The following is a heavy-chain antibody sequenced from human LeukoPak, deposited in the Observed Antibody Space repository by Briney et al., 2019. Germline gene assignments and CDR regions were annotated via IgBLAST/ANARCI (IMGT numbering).Heavy chain of an antibody. D-gene: IGHD3-3*01. J-gene: IGHJ3*02. CDR3: ANWDFWSGYYPGAFDI. CDR1: AFTFSNYA. CDR2: ISGSGGST. V-gene: IGHV3-23*01. Sequence: GGTLRLSCAAPAFTFSNYAMSWVRQAPGKGLEWVSAISGSGGSTYYADSVKGRFTISRDNSKNTLYLQMNSLRAEDTAVYYCANWDFWSGYYPGAFDIWGQGTMVTVSS.